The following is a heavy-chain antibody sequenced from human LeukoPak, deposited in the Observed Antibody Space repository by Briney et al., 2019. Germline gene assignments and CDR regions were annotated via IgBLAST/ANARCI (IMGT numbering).Heavy chain of an antibody. CDR3: ARQIASAGTAGFDF. CDR2: IYSTGST. CDR1: GGSISSYY. Sequence: SETLSLTCTVSGGSISSYYWSWIRQPAGKGLEWIGRIYSTGSTNYNPSLKSRVTMSVDTSKSQFSLRLRPVTAADTAAYYCARQIASAGTAGFDFWGQGALVTVSS. D-gene: IGHD6-13*01. J-gene: IGHJ4*02. V-gene: IGHV4-4*07.